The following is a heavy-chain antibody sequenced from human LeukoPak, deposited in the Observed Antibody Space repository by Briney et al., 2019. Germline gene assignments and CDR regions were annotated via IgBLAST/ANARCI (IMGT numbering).Heavy chain of an antibody. V-gene: IGHV3-48*03. J-gene: IGHJ4*02. CDR3: ARDGGLIAVAGTAFDY. CDR1: GFTFSSYE. Sequence: GGSLRLSCAASGFTFSSYEMNWVRQAPGKGLEWVSYISSSGSTIYYADSVKGRFTISRDNAKNSLYLQMNSLRAEDTAVYYCARDGGLIAVAGTAFDYWGQGTLVTASS. CDR2: ISSSGSTI. D-gene: IGHD6-19*01.